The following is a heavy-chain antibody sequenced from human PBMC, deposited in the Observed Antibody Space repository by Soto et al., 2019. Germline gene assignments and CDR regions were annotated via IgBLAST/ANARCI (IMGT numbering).Heavy chain of an antibody. J-gene: IGHJ6*02. CDR3: ARDKLRKGVYYYYYGMDV. Sequence: SETLSLTCTVSGGSISSYYWSWIRQPPGKGLEWIGYIYYSGSTNYNPSLKSRVTISADTSKNQFSLKLSSVTAADSAVYYCARDKLRKGVYYYYYGMDVWGQGTTVTVSS. D-gene: IGHD3-10*01. CDR2: IYYSGST. CDR1: GGSISSYY. V-gene: IGHV4-59*01.